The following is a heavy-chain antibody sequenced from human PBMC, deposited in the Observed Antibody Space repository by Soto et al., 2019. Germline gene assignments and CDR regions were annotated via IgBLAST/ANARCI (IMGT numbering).Heavy chain of an antibody. V-gene: IGHV4-61*01. CDR1: GGSVSRGSYY. D-gene: IGHD5-12*01. CDR3: ARHLGGYNDIAY. Sequence: SETLSLTCTVSGGSVSRGSYYWSWIRQPPGKGLEWIGYIYYSGSTNYNPSLKSRVTISVDTSKNQFSLKLSSVTAADTAVYYCARHLGGYNDIAYWGQGTPVTVS. J-gene: IGHJ4*02. CDR2: IYYSGST.